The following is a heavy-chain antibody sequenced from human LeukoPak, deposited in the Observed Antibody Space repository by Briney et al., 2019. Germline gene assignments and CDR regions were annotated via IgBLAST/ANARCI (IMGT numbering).Heavy chain of an antibody. CDR2: IWYDGSNK. V-gene: IGHV3-33*01. Sequence: GRSLRLSCAASGFTFSSYGMHWVRQAPGKGLEWVAVIWYDGSNKYYADSVKGRFTISRDNSKNTLYLQMNSLRAEDTAVYYCARDNPGGGFDPWGQGTLVTVSS. CDR3: ARDNPGGGFDP. J-gene: IGHJ5*02. D-gene: IGHD1-1*01. CDR1: GFTFSSYG.